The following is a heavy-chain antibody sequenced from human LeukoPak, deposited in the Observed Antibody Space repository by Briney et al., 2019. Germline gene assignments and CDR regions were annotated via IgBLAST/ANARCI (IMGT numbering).Heavy chain of an antibody. CDR3: AQEHVDSSGYYYVPNWFDP. V-gene: IGHV3-7*01. J-gene: IGHJ5*02. D-gene: IGHD3-22*01. CDR1: GLTFSSYW. CDR2: IKQDGSAK. Sequence: GGSLRLSCTASGLTFSSYWMSWVRQAPGKGLEWVANIKQDGSAKYYVDSVKDRFTISRDNAKNSLYLQMNSLRAEDTAVYYCAQEHVDSSGYYYVPNWFDPWGQGTLVTVSS.